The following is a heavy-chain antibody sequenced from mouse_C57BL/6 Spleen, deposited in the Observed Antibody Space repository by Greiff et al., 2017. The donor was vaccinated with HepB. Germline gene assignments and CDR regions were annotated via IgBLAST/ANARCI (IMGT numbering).Heavy chain of an antibody. CDR3: ARSYADGYYFAY. D-gene: IGHD2-3*01. V-gene: IGHV1-61*01. Sequence: QVQLKQPGAELVRPGSSVKLSCKASGYTFTSYWMDWVKQRPGQGLEWIGNIYPSDSETHYNQKFKDKATLTVDKSSSTAYMQLSSLTSEDSAVYYCARSYADGYYFAYWGQGTLVTVSA. CDR1: GYTFTSYW. J-gene: IGHJ3*01. CDR2: IYPSDSET.